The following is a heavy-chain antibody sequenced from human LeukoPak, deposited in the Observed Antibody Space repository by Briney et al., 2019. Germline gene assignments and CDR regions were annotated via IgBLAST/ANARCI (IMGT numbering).Heavy chain of an antibody. V-gene: IGHV1-69*05. J-gene: IGHJ4*02. CDR3: ARGPINDFWSGYYTAVVDY. Sequence: SVKVSCKASGGTFSIYAISWVRQAPGQGLEWMGGIIPIFGTANYAQKFQGRVTMTRNTSISTAYMELSSLRSEDTAVYYCARGPINDFWSGYYTAVVDYWGQGTLVTVSS. D-gene: IGHD3-3*01. CDR2: IIPIFGTA. CDR1: GGTFSIYA.